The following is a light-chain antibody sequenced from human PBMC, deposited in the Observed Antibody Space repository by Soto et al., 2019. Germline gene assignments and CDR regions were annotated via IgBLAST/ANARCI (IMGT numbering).Light chain of an antibody. Sequence: DIQMTQSPSSLSASVGDRVTITFRTSQRISTHLNWYQQKPGKAPKRLIYAASSLQSGVPSRFSGSGSGTEFTLTISSLQPEDFATYYCLQHNSYPITFGQGTRLEIK. CDR3: LQHNSYPIT. V-gene: IGKV1-17*01. J-gene: IGKJ5*01. CDR2: AAS. CDR1: QRISTH.